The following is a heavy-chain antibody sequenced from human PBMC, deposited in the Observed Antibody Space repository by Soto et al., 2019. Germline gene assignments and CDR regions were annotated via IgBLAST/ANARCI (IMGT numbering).Heavy chain of an antibody. CDR3: ARTYCSGGSCSGQTSYYYGMDV. D-gene: IGHD2-15*01. CDR2: IIPILGIA. J-gene: IGHJ6*02. Sequence: QVQLVQSGAEVKKPGSSVKVSCKASGGTFSSYTISWVRQAPGQGLEWTGRIIPILGIANYAQKFQGRVTITADKSTSTAYMELSSLRSEDTAVYYCARTYCSGGSCSGQTSYYYGMDVWGQGTTVTVSS. CDR1: GGTFSSYT. V-gene: IGHV1-69*02.